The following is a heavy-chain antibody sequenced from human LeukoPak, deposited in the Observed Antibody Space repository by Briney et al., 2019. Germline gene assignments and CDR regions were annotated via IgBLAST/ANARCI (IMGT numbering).Heavy chain of an antibody. Sequence: PSETLSLTCAVYGGSFSGYYWSWIRQPPGKGLEWIGEINHSGSTNYNPSLKSRVTISVDTSKNQFSLKLSSVTAADTAVYYCARAHSPLLYFHGMDVWGQGTTVTVSS. J-gene: IGHJ6*02. V-gene: IGHV4-34*01. CDR3: ARAHSPLLYFHGMDV. CDR2: INHSGST. D-gene: IGHD2-8*01. CDR1: GGSFSGYY.